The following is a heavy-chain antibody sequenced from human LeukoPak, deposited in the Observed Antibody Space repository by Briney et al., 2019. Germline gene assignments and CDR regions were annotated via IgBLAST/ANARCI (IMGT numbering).Heavy chain of an antibody. CDR2: IIPIFGTA. Sequence: SVKVSCKASGGTFSSYAISWVRQAPGQGLEWMGGIIPIFGTANYAQKFQGRVTITADESTSTAYMELRSLRPDDTAVYYCARVRKDSSDDQDYWGQGTLVTVSS. CDR1: GGTFSSYA. V-gene: IGHV1-69*13. J-gene: IGHJ4*02. D-gene: IGHD6-19*01. CDR3: ARVRKDSSDDQDY.